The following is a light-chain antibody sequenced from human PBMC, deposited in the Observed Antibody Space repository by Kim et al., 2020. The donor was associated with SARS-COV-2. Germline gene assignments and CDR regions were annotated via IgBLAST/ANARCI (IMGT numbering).Light chain of an antibody. J-gene: IGKJ5*01. Sequence: IRMTQSPSSLSASTGDRITITCRASQDIASYLAWYQQKPGKAPNLLIYAASTLRSGVPSRFSGSRSGTDFTLTIRWLQSEDFATYYCQQYSTYPITFGQGTRLEIK. CDR1: QDIASY. CDR2: AAS. V-gene: IGKV1-8*01. CDR3: QQYSTYPIT.